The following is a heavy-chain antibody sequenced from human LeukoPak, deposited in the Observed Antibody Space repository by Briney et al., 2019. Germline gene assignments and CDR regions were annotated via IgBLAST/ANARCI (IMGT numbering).Heavy chain of an antibody. CDR1: GFTFSDYY. J-gene: IGHJ4*02. V-gene: IGHV3-11*04. Sequence: GGSLRLSCAASGFTFSDYYMSWIRQAPGRGLEWVSYISSSGSTIYYADSVKGRFTISRDNAKNSLYLQMNSLRAEDTAVYYCVREDGEPYFDYWGQGTLVTVSS. CDR2: ISSSGSTI. CDR3: VREDGEPYFDY.